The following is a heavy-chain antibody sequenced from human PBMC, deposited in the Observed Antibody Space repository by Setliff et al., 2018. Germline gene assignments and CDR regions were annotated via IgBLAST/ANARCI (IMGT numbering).Heavy chain of an antibody. V-gene: IGHV3-7*01. CDR3: VRDDADNYDAFDN. CDR2: IKQDGSTK. CDR1: GFSFSRHW. J-gene: IGHJ3*02. D-gene: IGHD3-22*01. Sequence: PGESLKISCVVSGFSFSRHWMSWVRQAPGKGLEWVADIKQDGSTKYYLDSVKGRFTISRDNAKRSLYLQMNGLRADDTGVYYCVRDDADNYDAFDNWGRGTLVTVSS.